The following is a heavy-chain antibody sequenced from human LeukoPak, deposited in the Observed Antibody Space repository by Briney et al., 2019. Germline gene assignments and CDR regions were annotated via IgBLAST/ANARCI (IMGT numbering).Heavy chain of an antibody. J-gene: IGHJ4*02. V-gene: IGHV1-69*01. CDR2: IIPIFGTA. CDR3: ARDYGSGSYYTPLDY. Sequence: GASVKVSCKASGGTFSSYAISWVRQAPGQGLEWMGGIIPIFGTANYAQKFQGRVTITADESTSTAYMELSSLRSDDTAVYYCARDYGSGSYYTPLDYWGQGTLVTVSS. CDR1: GGTFSSYA. D-gene: IGHD3-10*01.